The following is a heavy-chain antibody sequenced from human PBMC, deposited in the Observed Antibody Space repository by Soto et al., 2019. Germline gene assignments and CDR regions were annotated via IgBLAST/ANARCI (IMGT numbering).Heavy chain of an antibody. CDR3: ARAVRISAANWFDP. V-gene: IGHV1-2*02. Sequence: QVQMVQSGAEVKKPGASAKVSCKASGYNFTDYYIHWVRQAPGQGLQWMGWINPKSGGTHFEPKFRGRVTVTRDTSITTSYMELSRLTSDDSAVFFCARAVRISAANWFDPWAQGTLVIVSS. CDR2: INPKSGGT. J-gene: IGHJ5*02. D-gene: IGHD6-13*01. CDR1: GYNFTDYY.